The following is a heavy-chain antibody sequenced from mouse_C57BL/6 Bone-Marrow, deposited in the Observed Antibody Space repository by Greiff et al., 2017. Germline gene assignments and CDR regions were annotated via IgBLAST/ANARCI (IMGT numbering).Heavy chain of an antibody. V-gene: IGHV1-72*01. D-gene: IGHD2-1*01. CDR2: IDPNSGGT. J-gene: IGHJ3*01. CDR3: AREGAIYYGNLAWFAY. CDR1: GYTFTSYW. Sequence: QVQLKQPGAELVKPGASVKLSCKASGYTFTSYWMHWVKQRPGRGLEGIGRIDPNSGGTKYNEKFKSKATLTVDKPSSTAYMQLSSLTSEDSAVYYCAREGAIYYGNLAWFAYWGQGTLVTVSA.